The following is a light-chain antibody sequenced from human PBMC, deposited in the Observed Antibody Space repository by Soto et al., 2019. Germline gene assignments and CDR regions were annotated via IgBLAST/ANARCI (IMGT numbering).Light chain of an antibody. V-gene: IGKV3-15*01. CDR1: LGISIN. CDR3: QQYNKWPQA. Sequence: EIVLTQSPGTLSLSPGERATLSCRASLGISINLAWYQQRPGQAPRLLIYGASTRATGVPARFSGSGSGTDFTLTISSLQSEDLAVYHCQQYNKWPQAFGQGTKVDIK. CDR2: GAS. J-gene: IGKJ1*01.